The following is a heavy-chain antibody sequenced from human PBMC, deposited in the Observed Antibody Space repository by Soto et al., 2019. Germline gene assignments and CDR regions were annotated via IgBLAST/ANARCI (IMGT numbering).Heavy chain of an antibody. CDR3: ARDSNYSDYVGCPAY. CDR1: GFTFSSYA. CDR2: ISFDGNNK. Sequence: QVQLVESGGGVVQPGTSLRLSCAASGFTFSSYAMHWVRQAPGKGLEWLAAISFDGNNKYYADSVKGRFTISRDTPKSSLYLQINSLRAEDTAVYYCARDSNYSDYVGCPAYWGQGTPVTVS. J-gene: IGHJ4*02. D-gene: IGHD4-17*01. V-gene: IGHV3-30-3*01.